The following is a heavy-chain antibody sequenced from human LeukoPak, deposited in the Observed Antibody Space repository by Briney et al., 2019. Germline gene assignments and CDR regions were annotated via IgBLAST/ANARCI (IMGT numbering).Heavy chain of an antibody. CDR2: IIPIFGTT. Sequence: EASVKVPCKASGGTFSSYAISWVRQAPGQGLEWMGGIIPIFGTTNYAQKFQGRVTITADESTSTAYMELSSLRSEDTAVYYCARGGDFWSGPPREMTAFDIWGQGTMVTVSS. V-gene: IGHV1-69*13. D-gene: IGHD3-3*01. J-gene: IGHJ3*02. CDR1: GGTFSSYA. CDR3: ARGGDFWSGPPREMTAFDI.